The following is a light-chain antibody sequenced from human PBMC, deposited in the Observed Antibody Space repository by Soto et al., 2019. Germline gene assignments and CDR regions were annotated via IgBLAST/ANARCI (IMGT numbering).Light chain of an antibody. CDR3: LLSYGGTRRGV. Sequence: QTVVTQEPSLTVSPGGTVTLTCDSSSGAVTSGHYPYWFQQKPGQAPRTLIYDTSKRHSWTPARFSGSLLGGKAALTLSGAQPEDEDEYFCLLSYGGTRRGVFGTGTKVTVL. CDR1: SGAVTSGHY. J-gene: IGLJ1*01. CDR2: DTS. V-gene: IGLV7-46*01.